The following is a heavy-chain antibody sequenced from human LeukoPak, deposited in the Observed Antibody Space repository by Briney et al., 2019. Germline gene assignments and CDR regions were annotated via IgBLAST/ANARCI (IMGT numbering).Heavy chain of an antibody. Sequence: GESLKISCKCSGYTLTSYWIGWVRQLPGKGLEWMGIIYAGDSDTRYSPSFQGQVTISADKSISTAYLQWSSLKASDTAMYYCARRGRGDAFDIWGQGTMVTVSS. CDR2: IYAGDSDT. CDR3: ARRGRGDAFDI. J-gene: IGHJ3*02. CDR1: GYTLTSYW. V-gene: IGHV5-51*01. D-gene: IGHD3-10*01.